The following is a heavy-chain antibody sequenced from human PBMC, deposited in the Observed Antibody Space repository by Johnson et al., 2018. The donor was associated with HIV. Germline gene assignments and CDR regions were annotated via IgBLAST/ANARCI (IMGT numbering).Heavy chain of an antibody. J-gene: IGHJ3*02. CDR1: GFSFSNYG. CDR2: IWYDGSNT. V-gene: IGHV3-33*06. Sequence: QVQLVESGGGVVQPGRSLRLSCAASGFSFSNYGMHWVRQAPGKGLEWVAVIWYDGSNTYYADSVKGRFTISRDNSKNTLYLQMNSLRAEDTAVYYCAKEIRGITMMVVVTYAFDIWGQGTMVTVSS. D-gene: IGHD3-22*01. CDR3: AKEIRGITMMVVVTYAFDI.